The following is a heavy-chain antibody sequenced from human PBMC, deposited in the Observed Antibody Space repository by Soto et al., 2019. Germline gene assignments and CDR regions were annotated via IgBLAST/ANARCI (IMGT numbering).Heavy chain of an antibody. CDR2: IIPIFGTA. V-gene: IGHV1-69*13. Sequence: GASVKVSCKASGGTFSSYAISWVRQAPGQGLEWMGGIIPIFGTANYAQKFQGRVTITADESTSTAYMELSSLRSEDTAVYYCGFSSGYLCFDYWGQGTLVTVSS. J-gene: IGHJ4*02. D-gene: IGHD3-22*01. CDR1: GGTFSSYA. CDR3: GFSSGYLCFDY.